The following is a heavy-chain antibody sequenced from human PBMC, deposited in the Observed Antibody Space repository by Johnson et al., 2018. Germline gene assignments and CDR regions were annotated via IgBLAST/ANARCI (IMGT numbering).Heavy chain of an antibody. CDR3: ARDRDVDTAIVDAFDI. Sequence: QVQLVQSGGGLVKPGGSLRLSCAASGFTFSDYYMSWIRQAPGKGLEWVSYISSRGSPIYYAASVKGRFTIARANAKNSLYLQMNSLRAEDTAVYSCARDRDVDTAIVDAFDIWGQGTMVTVSS. D-gene: IGHD5-18*01. CDR2: ISSRGSPI. CDR1: GFTFSDYY. V-gene: IGHV3-11*04. J-gene: IGHJ3*02.